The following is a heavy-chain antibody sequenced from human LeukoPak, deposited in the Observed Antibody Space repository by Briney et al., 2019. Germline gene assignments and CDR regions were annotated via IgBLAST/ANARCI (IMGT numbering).Heavy chain of an antibody. Sequence: GRSLRLSCAASGFTFDDYAMHWVRQAPGKGLEWVSSISSSSSYIYYADSVKGRFTISRDNAKNSLYLQMNSLRAEDTAVYYCARRNCSGGSCYFDYWGQGTLVTVSS. CDR2: ISSSSSYI. V-gene: IGHV3-21*01. J-gene: IGHJ4*02. CDR3: ARRNCSGGSCYFDY. D-gene: IGHD2-15*01. CDR1: GFTFDDYA.